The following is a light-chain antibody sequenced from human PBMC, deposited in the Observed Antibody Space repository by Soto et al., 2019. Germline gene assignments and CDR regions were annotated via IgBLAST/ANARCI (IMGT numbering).Light chain of an antibody. J-gene: IGKJ2*01. CDR2: DAS. Sequence: DLQMTQSPSTLSASVGDRITITCRASQSVSNRLAWYRQQPGKAPKLLIYDASSLEIGVPSRFSGRGSGTEFTLNISSLQPDDFATYYCQHYNGHLFTFGQGTKLEIK. V-gene: IGKV1-5*01. CDR1: QSVSNR. CDR3: QHYNGHLFT.